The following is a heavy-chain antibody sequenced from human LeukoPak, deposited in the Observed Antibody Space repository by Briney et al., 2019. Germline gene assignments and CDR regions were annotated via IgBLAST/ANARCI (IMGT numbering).Heavy chain of an antibody. CDR2: ISRSSSYI. J-gene: IGHJ4*02. CDR3: ARDHEYGGNYFDY. CDR1: GFTFSSYE. D-gene: IGHD4-23*01. Sequence: KTGGSLRLSCAASGFTFSSYEMNWVRQAPGKGLEWVSSISRSSSYIYYADSVKGRFTISRDNAKNSLFLQMNSPRADDTAVYYCARDHEYGGNYFDYWGQGTLVTVSS. V-gene: IGHV3-21*01.